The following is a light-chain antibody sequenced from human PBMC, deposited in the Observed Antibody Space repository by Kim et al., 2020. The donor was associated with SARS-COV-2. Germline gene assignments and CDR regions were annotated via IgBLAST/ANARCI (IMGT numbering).Light chain of an antibody. CDR2: YNT. CDR3: QVWDSSSDREV. V-gene: IGLV3-21*04. CDR1: NIGRKS. Sequence: SYELTQPPSVSVAPGKTASITCGGNNIGRKSVHWYQQKPGQAPVLVIYYNTDRPSGIPERFSGSNSGNTATLTISRVEAGDEADYFCQVWDSSSDREVFGGGTQLTVL. J-gene: IGLJ3*02.